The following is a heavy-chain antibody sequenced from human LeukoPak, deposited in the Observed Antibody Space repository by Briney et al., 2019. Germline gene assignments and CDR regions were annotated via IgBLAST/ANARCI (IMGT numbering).Heavy chain of an antibody. Sequence: GGSLRLSCAASGFTFSSYGMHWVRQAPGKGLEWVAVISYDGSNKYYADSVKGRFTISRDNSKNTLYLQMNCLRAEDTAVYYCARDGRPSTPNWFDPWGQGTLVTVSS. V-gene: IGHV3-30*03. CDR2: ISYDGSNK. CDR1: GFTFSSYG. CDR3: ARDGRPSTPNWFDP. J-gene: IGHJ5*02.